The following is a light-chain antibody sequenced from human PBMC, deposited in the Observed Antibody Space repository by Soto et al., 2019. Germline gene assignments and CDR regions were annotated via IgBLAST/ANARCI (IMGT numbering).Light chain of an antibody. CDR3: QQYDSYSWT. J-gene: IGKJ1*01. CDR2: DAS. CDR1: QSISSW. V-gene: IGKV1-5*01. Sequence: DMQRIQYGNSLYPAVRHRVTITCRSSQSISSWLAWYQQKPGKAPKLLIYDASSLESGVPSRFSGSGSGTEFTLTISSLQPDDFATYYCQQYDSYSWTVGQGTMVEIK.